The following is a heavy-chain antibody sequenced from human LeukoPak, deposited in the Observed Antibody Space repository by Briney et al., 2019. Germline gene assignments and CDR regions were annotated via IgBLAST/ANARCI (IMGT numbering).Heavy chain of an antibody. D-gene: IGHD1-26*01. CDR3: AKDLAGSGSYSFDY. V-gene: IGHV3-33*06. Sequence: GGSLRLSCAASGFTFNSYGMHWVRQAPGKGLEWVAVIWYDGSDKYYADSVKGRFTIFRDNSKNTVYLQMNSLRAEDTAVYYCAKDLAGSGSYSFDYWGQGTLVTVSS. J-gene: IGHJ4*02. CDR1: GFTFNSYG. CDR2: IWYDGSDK.